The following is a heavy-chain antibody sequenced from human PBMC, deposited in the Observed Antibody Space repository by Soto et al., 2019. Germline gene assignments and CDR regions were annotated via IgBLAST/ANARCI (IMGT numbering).Heavy chain of an antibody. V-gene: IGHV3-33*01. D-gene: IGHD3-22*01. CDR2: IWYDGSNK. CDR3: ARDFYYDSSGYFY. CDR1: EFTFSAYG. Sequence: GGFLRLSCATSEFTFSAYGMHWVRQAPGKGLEWVAGIWYDGSNKNYADSVKGRFTISRDNSKNTLYLQMNSPRAEDTAMYYCARDFYYDSSGYFYWGQGTLVTVSS. J-gene: IGHJ4*02.